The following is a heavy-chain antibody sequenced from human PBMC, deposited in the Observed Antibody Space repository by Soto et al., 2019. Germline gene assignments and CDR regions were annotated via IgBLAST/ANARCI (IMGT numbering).Heavy chain of an antibody. D-gene: IGHD1-7*01. J-gene: IGHJ5*02. CDR1: GFTFSDHY. CDR2: IRNIANSYTT. CDR3: ARRITGTPPAGGGS. Sequence: EVQLVESGGDLVQPGGSLRLSCAVSGFTFSDHYMDWVRQAPGKGLEWVGRIRNIANSYTTDYAAAVKGRFTISRDDSKISLYLQMNSLKTEDAAMYYCARRITGTPPAGGGSWGQGTLVTVSS. V-gene: IGHV3-72*01.